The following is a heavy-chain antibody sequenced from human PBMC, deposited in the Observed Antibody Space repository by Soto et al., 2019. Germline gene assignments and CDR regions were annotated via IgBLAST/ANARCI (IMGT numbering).Heavy chain of an antibody. J-gene: IGHJ4*02. CDR2: IKNKANSYTT. Sequence: EGQLVESGGGLVQPGGSLRLSCAASGFTFSAHYMDWVRQAPGKGLEWVGRIKNKANSYTTEYAASVEGRFTISREDSQNSLYLQMNSLKTEDTAVYYCARVSLVGPSGGRYFDYWDQGSQVAVSS. D-gene: IGHD1-26*01. CDR3: ARVSLVGPSGGRYFDY. CDR1: GFTFSAHY. V-gene: IGHV3-72*01.